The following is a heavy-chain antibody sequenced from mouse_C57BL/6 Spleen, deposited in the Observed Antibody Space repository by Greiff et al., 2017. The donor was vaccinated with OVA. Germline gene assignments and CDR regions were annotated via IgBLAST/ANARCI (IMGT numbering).Heavy chain of an antibody. D-gene: IGHD2-4*01. Sequence: QVQLKQSGAELMKPGASVKLSCKATGYTFTGYWIEWVKQRPGHGIEWIGEILPGSGSTNYNEKFKGKATYSEDTSADKSYMKLGSLTTDDSAIYNCASHIYYDYVGDAMDYWGQGTSVTVSS. CDR2: ILPGSGST. V-gene: IGHV1-9*01. CDR3: ASHIYYDYVGDAMDY. J-gene: IGHJ4*01. CDR1: GYTFTGYW.